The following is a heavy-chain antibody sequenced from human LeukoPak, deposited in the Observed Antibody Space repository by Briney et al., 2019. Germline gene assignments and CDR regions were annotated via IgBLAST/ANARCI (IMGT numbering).Heavy chain of an antibody. J-gene: IGHJ3*02. CDR2: INHSGST. CDR1: GGSFSGYY. Sequence: SETLSLTCAVYGGSFSGYYWSWIRQPPGKGLEWIGEINHSGSTNYNPSLKSRVTISVDTSKNQFSLKLSSVTAADTAVYYCARERMMNWGSGHDAFDIWGQGAMVTVSS. D-gene: IGHD7-27*01. CDR3: ARERMMNWGSGHDAFDI. V-gene: IGHV4-34*01.